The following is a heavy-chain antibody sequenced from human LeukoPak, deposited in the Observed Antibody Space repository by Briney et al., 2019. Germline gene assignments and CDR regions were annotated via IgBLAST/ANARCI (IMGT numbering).Heavy chain of an antibody. J-gene: IGHJ5*02. D-gene: IGHD3-22*01. CDR1: GGSISSGSYY. Sequence: SETLSLTCTVSGGSISSGSYYWSWIRQPPGKGLEWIGYIYYSGSTNYNPSLKSRVTISVDTSKNQFSLKLSSVTAADTAVYYCARGRTGTGPFYDSSGYYYPWGQGTLVTVSS. CDR2: IYYSGST. V-gene: IGHV4-61*01. CDR3: ARGRTGTGPFYDSSGYYYP.